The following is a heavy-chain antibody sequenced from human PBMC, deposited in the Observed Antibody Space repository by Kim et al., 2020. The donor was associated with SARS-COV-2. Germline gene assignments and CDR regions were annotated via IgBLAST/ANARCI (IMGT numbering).Heavy chain of an antibody. J-gene: IGHJ3*02. CDR1: GFTLTDLS. D-gene: IGHD3-22*01. V-gene: IGHV1-24*01. CDR3: ATAGFYHDSSGFYHAFDI. Sequence: ASVKVSCKVSGFTLTDLSMHWVRQAVGKGLEWMGGFDPEDGETIYAQKFQGRVTMTEDTSTDTAYMELSSLRSEDTAVYYCATAGFYHDSSGFYHAFDIWGQGTMVTVSS. CDR2: FDPEDGET.